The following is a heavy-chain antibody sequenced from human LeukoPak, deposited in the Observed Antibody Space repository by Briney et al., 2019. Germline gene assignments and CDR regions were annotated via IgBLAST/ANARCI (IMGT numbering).Heavy chain of an antibody. CDR1: GFTFSGSA. CDR2: IRSKANNYAT. V-gene: IGHV3-73*01. Sequence: GGSLKLSCAASGFTFSGSAMHWVRQASGKGLEWFGRIRSKANNYATVYAASVKGRFTISRDDSKNTAYLQMNSLKTEDTAVYYCTKSSGSYSFDYWGQGTLVTVSS. J-gene: IGHJ4*02. CDR3: TKSSGSYSFDY. D-gene: IGHD1-26*01.